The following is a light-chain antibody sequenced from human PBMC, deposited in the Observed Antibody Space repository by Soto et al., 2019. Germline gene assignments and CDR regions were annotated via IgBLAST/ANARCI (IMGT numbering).Light chain of an antibody. CDR1: QSIGNW. J-gene: IGKJ2*01. CDR3: HQYYGSLYA. CDR2: DVS. V-gene: IGKV1-5*01. Sequence: DIQMTQSPSTLSACVGDRVTITCRASQSIGNWLAWYQQKPGKVPKVLIYDVSTLESGVPSRFSGSGSGTEFTLTISSLQPDDYATYYCHQYYGSLYAFGQGTKLEI.